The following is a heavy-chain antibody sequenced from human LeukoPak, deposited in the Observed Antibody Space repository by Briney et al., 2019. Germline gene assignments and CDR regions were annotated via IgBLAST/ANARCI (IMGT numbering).Heavy chain of an antibody. Sequence: GGSLRLSCAASGFTVSSNYMSWVRQAPGKGLEWVSVIYGGGSTYYADSVKGRFTISRDNSKNTLYLQMNSLRVEDTAVYYCAREDKLLSFDYWGQGTLVTVSS. V-gene: IGHV3-53*01. D-gene: IGHD5/OR15-5a*01. J-gene: IGHJ4*02. CDR3: AREDKLLSFDY. CDR1: GFTVSSNY. CDR2: IYGGGST.